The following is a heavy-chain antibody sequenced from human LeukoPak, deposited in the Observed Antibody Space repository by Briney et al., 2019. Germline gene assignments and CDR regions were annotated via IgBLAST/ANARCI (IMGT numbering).Heavy chain of an antibody. J-gene: IGHJ4*02. V-gene: IGHV3-11*06. D-gene: IGHD6-19*01. Sequence: GGSLRLSCAASGFTFSDYYMSWIRQAPGKGLEWVSYISSSNSHTNYADTVKGRFTISRDNAKNSLYLQMNSLRAEDTAAYYCARDRKGYSSGWYDYWGQGTLVTVS. CDR2: ISSSNSHT. CDR1: GFTFSDYY. CDR3: ARDRKGYSSGWYDY.